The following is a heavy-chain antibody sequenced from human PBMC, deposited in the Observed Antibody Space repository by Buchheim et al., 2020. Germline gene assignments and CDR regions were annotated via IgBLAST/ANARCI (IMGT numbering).Heavy chain of an antibody. J-gene: IGHJ6*02. V-gene: IGHV3-30*18. CDR2: ISYDGSNK. CDR3: AKLVAEIYNQLGERDYYYYYGMDV. D-gene: IGHD1-1*01. Sequence: QVQLVESGGGVVQPGRSLRLSCAASGFTFSSYGMHWVRQAPGKGLEWVAVISYDGSNKYYADSVKGRFTISRDNSTNTLYLQMNSLRAEDTAVYYCAKLVAEIYNQLGERDYYYYYGMDVWGQGTT. CDR1: GFTFSSYG.